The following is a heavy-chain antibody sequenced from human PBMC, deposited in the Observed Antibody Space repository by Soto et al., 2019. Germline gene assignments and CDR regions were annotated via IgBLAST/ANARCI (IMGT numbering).Heavy chain of an antibody. CDR1: GFTFSSYG. CDR2: ISDDGSSK. Sequence: QVQLVESGGGVVQPGRSLRLSCAASGFTFSSYGMHWFRQSPGKWLEWVAVISDDGSSKYYADSVKGRFTISRDNSKNPLYLQMNSLTAEDTAVYYCAKDLCGGDCYFDYWGQGTLVTVSS. J-gene: IGHJ4*02. V-gene: IGHV3-30*18. D-gene: IGHD2-21*02. CDR3: AKDLCGGDCYFDY.